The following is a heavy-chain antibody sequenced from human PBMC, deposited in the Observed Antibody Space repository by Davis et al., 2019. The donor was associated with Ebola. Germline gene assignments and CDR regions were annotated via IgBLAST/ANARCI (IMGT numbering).Heavy chain of an antibody. J-gene: IGHJ5*01. Sequence: ASVKVSCKASGYTFTAYWMHWVRQAPGQGLEWMGIINCSGGGKTYAQKFQGRVTMTRDTSTNTVDMELRSLTSEGTAVYYCARAPGCAGGDCAGYNWFDSWGQGTLVTVSS. CDR3: ARAPGCAGGDCAGYNWFDS. D-gene: IGHD2-21*01. CDR2: INCSGGGK. CDR1: GYTFTAYW. V-gene: IGHV1-46*01.